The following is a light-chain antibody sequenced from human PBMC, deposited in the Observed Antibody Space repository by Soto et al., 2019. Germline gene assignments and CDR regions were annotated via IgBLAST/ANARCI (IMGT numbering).Light chain of an antibody. V-gene: IGKV1-13*02. Sequence: AIQLTQSPSSLSASVGDRVTINCRASQGIRSALAWYQQKPGRAPNLLIFDASSLDSGGPSRFSGSGSGTDFTLTIGSLQPEDFATYYCQQFNSYPYTFGQGTELEIK. CDR2: DAS. J-gene: IGKJ2*01. CDR3: QQFNSYPYT. CDR1: QGIRSA.